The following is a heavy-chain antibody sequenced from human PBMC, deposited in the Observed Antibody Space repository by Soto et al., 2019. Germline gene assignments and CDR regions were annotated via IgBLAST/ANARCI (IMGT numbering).Heavy chain of an antibody. Sequence: PGGSLRLSCAGSGFSFSDFGMHWVRQAPGKGLEWVSLISWDGADTYYADSVKGRFTISRDNSKNTLYLQMNSLRAEDTAVYYCATAYGDYFAYWGQGTLVTVSS. CDR1: GFSFSDFG. V-gene: IGHV3-33*08. D-gene: IGHD4-17*01. CDR2: ISWDGADT. CDR3: ATAYGDYFAY. J-gene: IGHJ4*02.